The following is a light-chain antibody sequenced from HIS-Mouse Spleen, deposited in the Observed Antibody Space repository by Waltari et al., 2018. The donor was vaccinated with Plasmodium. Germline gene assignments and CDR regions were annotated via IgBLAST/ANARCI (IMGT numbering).Light chain of an antibody. Sequence: IQMTQSPSSLSASVGDRVSITCQESQDISNYLNWYQQKPGKAPKLLIYDASNLETGVPSRFSGSGSGTDFTFTISSLQPEDSATYYCQQYDNLPYTFGQGTKLEIK. CDR1: QDISNY. J-gene: IGKJ2*01. V-gene: IGKV1-33*01. CDR2: DAS. CDR3: QQYDNLPYT.